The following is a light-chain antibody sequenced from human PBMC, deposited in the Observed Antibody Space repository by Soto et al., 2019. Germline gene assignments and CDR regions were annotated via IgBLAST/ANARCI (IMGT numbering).Light chain of an antibody. CDR3: LLYYGGPGV. CDR2: STS. J-gene: IGLJ2*01. CDR1: TGAVTSGNY. Sequence: QTVVTQEPSLTVSPGGTITLTCASSTGAVTSGNYPNWFQQKPGQAPRALIYSTSNKDSWTPARFSGSLLGGKAAPTLSGVQPEDEAEYYCLLYYGGPGVFGGGTKLTVL. V-gene: IGLV7-43*01.